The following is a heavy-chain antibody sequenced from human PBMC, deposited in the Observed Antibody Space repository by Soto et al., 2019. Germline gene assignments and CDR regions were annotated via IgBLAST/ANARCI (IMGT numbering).Heavy chain of an antibody. CDR3: ARDGMTTGDT. Sequence: PSETLSLTCTVSGGSSGAYFWNWVRQPANKGLEWIGRVFSSVSATYNPSLKSRVSISMDTPENRISLKLDSVTAADAGVYFCARDGMTTGDTWGPGTLVTVSS. V-gene: IGHV4-4*07. CDR2: VFSSVSA. CDR1: GGSSGAYF. D-gene: IGHD2-21*02. J-gene: IGHJ4*02.